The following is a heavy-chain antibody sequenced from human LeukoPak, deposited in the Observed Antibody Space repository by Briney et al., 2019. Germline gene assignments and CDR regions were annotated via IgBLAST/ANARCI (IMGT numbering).Heavy chain of an antibody. V-gene: IGHV3-33*01. CDR1: GFTVSNYD. CDR2: IWYDGSNK. J-gene: IGHJ6*02. CDR3: ARDVSHGYFMPLYV. D-gene: IGHD5-18*01. Sequence: GGSLRLACAASGFTVSNYDMHWVRRAPDKGLEWVAVIWYDGSNKYYADSVKGRFTISRDISKNTLNLQMNSLRVEDTAVYYCARDVSHGYFMPLYVCGHGATFSVSS.